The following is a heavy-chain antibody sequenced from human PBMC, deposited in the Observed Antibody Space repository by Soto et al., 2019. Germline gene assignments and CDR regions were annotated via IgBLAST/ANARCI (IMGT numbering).Heavy chain of an antibody. V-gene: IGHV4-59*03. J-gene: IGHJ6*03. Sequence: QVQLQESGPGLVKPSETLSLTCTVSGGSIRSYSWTWIRQPPGEGLEWFGCICNSGSTNYNPSLKGRVTIPVDTPKNQCCRQLSSVTVADTAFYYCAGGASIVAAPRRLMDVWGKGATVTVS. CDR3: AGGASIVAAPRRLMDV. CDR1: GGSIRSYS. D-gene: IGHD6-13*01. CDR2: ICNSGST.